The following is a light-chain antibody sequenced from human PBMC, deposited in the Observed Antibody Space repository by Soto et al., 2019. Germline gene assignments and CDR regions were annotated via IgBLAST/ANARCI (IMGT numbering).Light chain of an antibody. CDR3: SSYTSSSTLI. CDR1: SSDVGDYNY. J-gene: IGLJ2*01. Sequence: QSALTQPASVSGSPGQSITISCTGTSSDVGDYNYVSWYQQHPGKAPKLMVYEVSNRPSGVSNRFSGSKSGKTASLTISGLQAEDEADYFCSSYTSSSTLIFGGGTKLTVL. CDR2: EVS. V-gene: IGLV2-14*01.